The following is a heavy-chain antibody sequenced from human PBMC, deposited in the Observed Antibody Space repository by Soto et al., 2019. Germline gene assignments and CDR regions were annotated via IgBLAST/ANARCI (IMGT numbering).Heavy chain of an antibody. V-gene: IGHV4-30-4*01. Sequence: QVQLRESGPGLVKPSQTLSLTCSVSGASVAGGSYYWSWVRQPPGKGLEWIGYIPSRGRPFYNPSLTSRGTISADTSTKQLSLQLTSVTAADTAVYYCARDTYSGYDFGLWGQGTLVTVSS. CDR3: ARDTYSGYDFGL. CDR1: GASVAGGSYY. D-gene: IGHD5-12*01. J-gene: IGHJ5*02. CDR2: IPSRGRP.